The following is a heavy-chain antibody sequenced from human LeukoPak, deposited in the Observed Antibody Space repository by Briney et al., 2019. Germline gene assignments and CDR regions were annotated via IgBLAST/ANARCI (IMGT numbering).Heavy chain of an antibody. J-gene: IGHJ4*02. CDR1: GFTFSSYA. Sequence: GGSLRLSCAASGFTFSSYAMHWVRQAPGKGLEWVAVISYDGSNKYYADSVKGRFTISRDNSKNTLYLQMNSLRAEDTAVYYCARDPGAYGVQQPHDYWGQGTLVTVSS. CDR2: ISYDGSNK. CDR3: ARDPGAYGVQQPHDY. V-gene: IGHV3-30*04. D-gene: IGHD6-13*01.